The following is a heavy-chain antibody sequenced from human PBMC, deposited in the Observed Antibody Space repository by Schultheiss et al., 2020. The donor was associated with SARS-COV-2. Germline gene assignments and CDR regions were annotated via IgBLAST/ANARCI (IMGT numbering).Heavy chain of an antibody. J-gene: IGHJ6*02. CDR1: GGSFSGYY. D-gene: IGHD2-8*01. CDR3: ARIVLMGGGYYYYGMDV. Sequence: SETLSLTCAVYGGSFSGYYWSWIRQTPGKGLEWIGYIYYSGSTYYNPSLKSRVTISVDTSKNQFSLKLSSVTAADTAVYYCARIVLMGGGYYYYGMDVWGQGTTVTVSS. V-gene: IGHV4-59*01. CDR2: IYYSGST.